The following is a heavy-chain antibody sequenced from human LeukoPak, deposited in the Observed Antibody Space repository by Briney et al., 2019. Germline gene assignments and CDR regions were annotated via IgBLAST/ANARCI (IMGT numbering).Heavy chain of an antibody. CDR3: ARLAARRGYYYYGMDV. CDR1: GGSISGDY. Sequence: SETLSLTCTVSGGSISGDYWSRIRQPPGKGLEYIGYIYYSGTGSTNYNPSLKSRVTISVDTSKNQFSLKLSSVTPADTAVYYCARLAARRGYYYYGMDVWGQGTTVTVSS. V-gene: IGHV4-59*01. D-gene: IGHD3-10*01. J-gene: IGHJ6*02. CDR2: IYYSGTGST.